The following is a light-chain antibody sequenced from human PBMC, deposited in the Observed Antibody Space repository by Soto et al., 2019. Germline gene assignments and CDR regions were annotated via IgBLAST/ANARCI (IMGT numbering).Light chain of an antibody. J-gene: IGKJ5*01. Sequence: EIVLTQSPATLSLSPGERATLSCRASQSVVKCLAWYQQKPGQVPRLLIYDVSSRAPGIPARFSGSGSGTDFTLTISSLVPEDFGVYYCQQCNNWPPITFGQGTRLEIK. CDR1: QSVVKC. CDR3: QQCNNWPPIT. CDR2: DVS. V-gene: IGKV3-11*01.